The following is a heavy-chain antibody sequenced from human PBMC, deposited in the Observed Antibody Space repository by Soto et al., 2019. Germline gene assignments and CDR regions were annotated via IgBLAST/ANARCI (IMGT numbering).Heavy chain of an antibody. V-gene: IGHV3-23*01. CDR2: ISGSGGST. Sequence: PGGSLRLSCAASGFTFSSYAMSWVRQAPWKGLEWVSAISGSGGSTYYADSVKGRFTISRDNSKNTLYLQMNSLRAEDTAVYYCAKRTHYRKIAYSYYYYMDVWGKGTTVTVSS. D-gene: IGHD2-21*01. J-gene: IGHJ6*03. CDR3: AKRTHYRKIAYSYYYYMDV. CDR1: GFTFSSYA.